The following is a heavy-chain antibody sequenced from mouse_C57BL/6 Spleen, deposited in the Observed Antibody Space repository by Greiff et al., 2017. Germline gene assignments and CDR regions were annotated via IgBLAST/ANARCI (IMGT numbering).Heavy chain of an antibody. CDR1: GFNIKDDY. CDR2: IDPENGDT. Sequence: DVQLQESGAELVRPGASVKLSCTASGFNIKDDYMHWVKQRPEQGLEWIGWIDPENGDTEYASKFQGKATITADTSSNTAYLQLSSLTSEDTAVYYCTGYRSTYYGYDFDYWGQGTTLTVSS. CDR3: TGYRSTYYGYDFDY. V-gene: IGHV14-4*01. J-gene: IGHJ2*01. D-gene: IGHD2-9*01.